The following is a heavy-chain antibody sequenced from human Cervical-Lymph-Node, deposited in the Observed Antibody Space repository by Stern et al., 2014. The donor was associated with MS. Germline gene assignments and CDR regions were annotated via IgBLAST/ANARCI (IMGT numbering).Heavy chain of an antibody. CDR1: GGSFNSFD. J-gene: IGHJ4*02. D-gene: IGHD6-13*01. Sequence: QVQLVQSGAEVKKPESSVKVSCKASGGSFNSFDISWVRQAPGQGLEWLGGITPLFGTANYAQNFQGRVTFTADESTSTAYMELSSLRSEDTAVYYCARHQGGIAANWGQGTLVTVSS. CDR3: ARHQGGIAAN. CDR2: ITPLFGTA. V-gene: IGHV1-69*01.